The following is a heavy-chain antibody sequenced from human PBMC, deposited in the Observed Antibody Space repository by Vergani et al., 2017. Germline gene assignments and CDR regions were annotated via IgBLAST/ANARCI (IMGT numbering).Heavy chain of an antibody. Sequence: EVQLVESGGGLVQPGGSLRLSCAASGFTFSSYWMSWVRQAPGKGLEWVANIKQDGSEKYYADSVKGRFTISRDNSKNTLYLQMNSLRAEDTAVYYCARDSDLSFYFDYWGQGTLVTVSS. CDR2: IKQDGSEK. CDR3: ARDSDLSFYFDY. V-gene: IGHV3-7*01. D-gene: IGHD1-26*01. J-gene: IGHJ4*02. CDR1: GFTFSSYW.